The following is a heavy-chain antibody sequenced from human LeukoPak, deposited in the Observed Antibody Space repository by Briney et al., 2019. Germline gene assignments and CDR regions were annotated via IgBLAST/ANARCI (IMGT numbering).Heavy chain of an antibody. CDR2: IIPIFGTA. D-gene: IGHD3-10*01. CDR3: ARDGPLGSGVLDY. J-gene: IGHJ4*02. CDR1: GGTFSSYA. Sequence: SVKVSCKASGGTFSSYAISWVRQAPGQGREWMGGIIPIFGTANYAQKFQGRVTITTDESTNTAYMELSSLRSEDTAVYYCARDGPLGSGVLDYWGQGTLVTLSS. V-gene: IGHV1-69*05.